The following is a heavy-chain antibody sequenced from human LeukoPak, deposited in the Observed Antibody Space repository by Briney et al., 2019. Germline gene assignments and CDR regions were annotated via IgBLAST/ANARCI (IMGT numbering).Heavy chain of an antibody. D-gene: IGHD4-17*01. CDR3: ARVGAVTSLWYFDL. CDR1: GGSISSYY. CDR2: IYYSGST. Sequence: SETLSLTCTVSGGSISSYYWSWIRQPPGKGLEWIGYIYYSGSTNYNPSLKSRVTISVDTSKNQFSLKLSSVTAADTAVYYCARVGAVTSLWYFDLWGRGTLVTVSS. J-gene: IGHJ2*01. V-gene: IGHV4-59*01.